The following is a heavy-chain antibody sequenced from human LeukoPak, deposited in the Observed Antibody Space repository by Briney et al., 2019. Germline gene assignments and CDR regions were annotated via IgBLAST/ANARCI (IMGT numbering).Heavy chain of an antibody. CDR1: GFTFSSYG. J-gene: IGHJ4*02. CDR2: IWYDGSNK. CDR3: ASGGQQLEGVY. D-gene: IGHD6-13*01. V-gene: IGHV3-33*01. Sequence: GGSLRLSCAASGFTFSSYGMHWVRQAPGKGLEWVAVIWYDGSNKYYADSVKDRFTISRDNSKNTLYLQMNSLRAEDTAVYYCASGGQQLEGVYWGQGTLVTVSS.